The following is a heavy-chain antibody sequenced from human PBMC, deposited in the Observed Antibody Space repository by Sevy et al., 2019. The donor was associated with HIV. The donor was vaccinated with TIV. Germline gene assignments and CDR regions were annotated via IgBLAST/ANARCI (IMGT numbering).Heavy chain of an antibody. J-gene: IGHJ6*02. CDR3: ARMDV. Sequence: SETLSLTCTVSGESISSGDYYWNWIRQPPGKGLEWIGYIYYTGTTSYNPSLERRATMSVDTSTNQFSLRVNSVTAADTAVYYCARMDVWGHGTTVTVSS. CDR2: IYYTGTT. CDR1: GESISSGDYY. V-gene: IGHV4-30-4*01.